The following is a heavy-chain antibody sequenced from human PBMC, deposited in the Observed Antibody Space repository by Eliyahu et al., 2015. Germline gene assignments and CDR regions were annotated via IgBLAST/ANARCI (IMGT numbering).Heavy chain of an antibody. Sequence: QVQLVESGGGVVQPGRSLRLSCAASGFTFSDYGMHWVRHVPGKXLEWLAVIWYDASNTHYADSVKGRIFISRDNSKNMVFLQINRLRVEDTAIYYCARGWFRGQFQYYFDYWGQGTLVTASS. J-gene: IGHJ4*02. CDR1: GFTFSDYG. CDR2: IWYDASNT. V-gene: IGHV3-33*01. D-gene: IGHD3-10*01. CDR3: ARGWFRGQFQYYFDY.